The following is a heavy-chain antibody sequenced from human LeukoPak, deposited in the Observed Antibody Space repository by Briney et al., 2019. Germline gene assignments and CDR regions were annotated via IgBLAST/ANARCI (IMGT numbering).Heavy chain of an antibody. Sequence: RGSLRLSCAASGFTFSSYAMNWVRQAPGKGLEWVSVISSSGGTTYYSDSVKGRFIISRDNSKNTLYLQMNSLRAEDTAVYYCAKAGIAVPATPEYCGQGTQVTVSS. J-gene: IGHJ4*02. V-gene: IGHV3-23*01. D-gene: IGHD6-19*01. CDR2: ISSSGGTT. CDR1: GFTFSSYA. CDR3: AKAGIAVPATPEY.